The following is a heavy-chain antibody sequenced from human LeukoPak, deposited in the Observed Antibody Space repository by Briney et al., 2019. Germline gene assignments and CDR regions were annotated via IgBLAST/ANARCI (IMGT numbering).Heavy chain of an antibody. V-gene: IGHV3-53*01. CDR3: ARDRRYCSSTSCYGYYGMDV. D-gene: IGHD2-2*01. J-gene: IGHJ6*02. CDR2: IYSGGST. Sequence: PGGSLRLSCAASGFTVSSNYMSWVRQAPGKGLEWVSVIYSGGSTYYADSVKVRFTISRDNSKNTLYLQMNSLRAEDTAVYYCARDRRYCSSTSCYGYYGMDVWGQGTTVTVSS. CDR1: GFTVSSNY.